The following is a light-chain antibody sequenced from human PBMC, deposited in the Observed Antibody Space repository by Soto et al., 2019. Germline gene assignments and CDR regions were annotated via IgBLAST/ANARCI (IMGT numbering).Light chain of an antibody. J-gene: IGKJ3*01. Sequence: EIVLTQSPGTLSLSPGERATLSCRASQSVSSSYLAWYQQKPGQAPRLLIYGASSRATGIPDRFSGSGSRTDFTLTISTLEPEDFGVYYCQQYGSSPFTFGPGTKVYIK. V-gene: IGKV3-20*01. CDR3: QQYGSSPFT. CDR1: QSVSSSY. CDR2: GAS.